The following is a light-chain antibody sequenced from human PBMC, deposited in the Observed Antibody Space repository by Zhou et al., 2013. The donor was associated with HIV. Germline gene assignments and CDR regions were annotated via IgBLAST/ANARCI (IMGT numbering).Light chain of an antibody. J-gene: IGKJ1*01. V-gene: IGKV2-30*01. CDR3: MQATKFPRT. CDR2: QVS. CDR1: QSLVSSDGNSN. Sequence: DVVMTQSPLSLSVTLGQPASISCRSSQSLVSSDGNSNLNWFQQRPGQSPRRLIYQVSNRDSGVPDRFSGSGAGTDFTLKISRVEAEDVGVYFCMQATKFPRTFGQGTKVEIK.